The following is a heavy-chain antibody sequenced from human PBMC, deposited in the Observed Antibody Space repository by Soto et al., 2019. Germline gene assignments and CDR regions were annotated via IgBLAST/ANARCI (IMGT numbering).Heavy chain of an antibody. CDR1: GGSILNGGHY. V-gene: IGHV4-31*03. Sequence: TLSLTCTVSGGSILNGGHYWTWIRQHPGKGLEWIGKIFFSGNTHYNPALKSRLTFSVDTTKNQFSLKLTSVTAADTAIYYGARDNYGGTLDVWGPGTVVTVAS. CDR3: ARDNYGGTLDV. J-gene: IGHJ4*02. D-gene: IGHD4-17*01. CDR2: IFFSGNT.